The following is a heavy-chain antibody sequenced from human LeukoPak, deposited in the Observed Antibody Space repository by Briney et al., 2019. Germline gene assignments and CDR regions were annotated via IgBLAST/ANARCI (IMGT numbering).Heavy chain of an antibody. Sequence: PSETLSLTCTVSGGSTSSYYWSWIRQPPGKGLEWIGYIYYSGSTNYNPSLKSRVTISVDTSKNQFSLKLSSVTAADTAVYYCARGAGSHEYYFDYWGQGTLVTVSS. CDR1: GGSTSSYY. CDR2: IYYSGST. D-gene: IGHD3-10*01. J-gene: IGHJ4*02. CDR3: ARGAGSHEYYFDY. V-gene: IGHV4-59*01.